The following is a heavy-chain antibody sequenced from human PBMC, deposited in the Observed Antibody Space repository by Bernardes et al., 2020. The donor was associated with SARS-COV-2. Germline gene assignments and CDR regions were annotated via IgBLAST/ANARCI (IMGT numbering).Heavy chain of an antibody. J-gene: IGHJ5*02. Sequence: SGPTLVKPTQTLTLTCTFSGFSLSTSGVGVGWIRQPPGKALEWLALIYWDDDKRYSPSLKSRLTITKDTSKNQVVLTMTNMGPVDTATYYCAHIPGEDSSWLADWFDPWGQGTLVTVSS. CDR2: IYWDDDK. CDR3: AHIPGEDSSWLADWFDP. D-gene: IGHD6-13*01. CDR1: GFSLSTSGVG. V-gene: IGHV2-5*02.